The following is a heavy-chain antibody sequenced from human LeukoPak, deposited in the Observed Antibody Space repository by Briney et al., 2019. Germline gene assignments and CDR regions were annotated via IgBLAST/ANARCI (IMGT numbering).Heavy chain of an antibody. D-gene: IGHD2-2*01. CDR1: GFTFSTYA. J-gene: IGHJ4*02. Sequence: GGSLRLSCAASGFTFSTYAMNWVRQAPGNGLEWVSAISGSGGSASYTDSVKGRLAISRDNSKSTLYLQMNSLRAEDTAVYYCAKDGKYCGSATCYQYFDYWGQGTLVTVSS. CDR2: ISGSGGSA. CDR3: AKDGKYCGSATCYQYFDY. V-gene: IGHV3-23*01.